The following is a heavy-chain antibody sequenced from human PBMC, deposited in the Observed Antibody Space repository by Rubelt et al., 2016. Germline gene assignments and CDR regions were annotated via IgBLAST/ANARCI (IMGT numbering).Heavy chain of an antibody. Sequence: LVQPGESLRLSCEGSGFTFSSYSMDWVRQVPGKGLEWISYISGGMETIYYADSVRGRFTISRDNAKNSLYLQMNSLRAADTAVYYCARDIDYVWGSYRYTGLYFDYWGQGTLVTVSS. CDR2: ISGGMETI. D-gene: IGHD3-16*02. CDR3: ARDIDYVWGSYRYTGLYFDY. V-gene: IGHV3-48*04. J-gene: IGHJ4*02. CDR1: GFTFSSYS.